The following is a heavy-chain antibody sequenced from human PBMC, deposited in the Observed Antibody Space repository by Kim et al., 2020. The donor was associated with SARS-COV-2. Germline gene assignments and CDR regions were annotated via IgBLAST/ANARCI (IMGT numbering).Heavy chain of an antibody. V-gene: IGHV4-39*01. CDR1: SDSIISTSHY. CDR3: ARSLITTGSTGGWFDP. J-gene: IGHJ5*02. D-gene: IGHD1-1*01. Sequence: SETLSLTCTVSSDSIISTSHYLGWIRQPPGKGLEWIGSINYNGITHYNPSLKSRVIISVATSNNHFSLKLSSVTAADTAVYHCARSLITTGSTGGWFDPWGQGTLVTVSS. CDR2: INYNGIT.